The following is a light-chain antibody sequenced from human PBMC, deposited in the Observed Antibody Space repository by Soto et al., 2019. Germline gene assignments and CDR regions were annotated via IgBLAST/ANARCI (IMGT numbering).Light chain of an antibody. Sequence: EIVLTQSPATLSLSPGERATLSCRASQSVPSKYLAWYQQNPGQAPRLLIYDASNRATGIPARFSGSGSGTDFTLTISSLEPEDFAVYYCQQRSNWPPRITFGQGTRLEIK. CDR1: QSVPSKY. CDR3: QQRSNWPPRIT. CDR2: DAS. V-gene: IGKV3-11*01. J-gene: IGKJ5*01.